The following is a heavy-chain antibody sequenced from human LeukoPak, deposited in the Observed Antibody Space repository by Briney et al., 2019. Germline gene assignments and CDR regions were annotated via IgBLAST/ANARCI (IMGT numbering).Heavy chain of an antibody. D-gene: IGHD6-19*01. V-gene: IGHV3-48*01. CDR2: ISSSSSTI. CDR3: AKERDSSGPHYFDY. J-gene: IGHJ4*02. Sequence: PGGSLRLSCAASGFTFSSYSMNWVRQAPGKGLEWVSYISSSSSTIYYADSVKGRFTISRDNSKNTLYLQMNSLRAEDTAVYYCAKERDSSGPHYFDYWGQGTLVTVSS. CDR1: GFTFSSYS.